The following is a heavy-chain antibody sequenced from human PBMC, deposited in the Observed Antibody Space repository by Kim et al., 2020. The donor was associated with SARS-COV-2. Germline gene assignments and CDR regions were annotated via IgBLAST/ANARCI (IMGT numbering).Heavy chain of an antibody. CDR1: GFTFSSYG. D-gene: IGHD5-18*01. CDR2: ISYDGSNK. CDR3: AKDLNSYGSFYYYAMDV. Sequence: GGSLRLSCVASGFTFSSYGMHWVRQAPGKGLEWVAVISYDGSNKYYADSVKGRFTISRDNSKNTLYLQMNSLRAEDTAVYYCAKDLNSYGSFYYYAMDV. J-gene: IGHJ6*01. V-gene: IGHV3-30*18.